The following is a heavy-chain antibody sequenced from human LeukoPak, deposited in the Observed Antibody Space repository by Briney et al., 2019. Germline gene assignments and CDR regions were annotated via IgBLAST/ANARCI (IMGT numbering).Heavy chain of an antibody. V-gene: IGHV3-23*01. CDR2: ISGSGGGT. CDR1: GFTVSSYA. D-gene: IGHD2-15*01. J-gene: IGHJ6*02. CDR3: AKVVVPDGMDV. Sequence: PGGSLRLSCAASGFTVSSYAMTWVRQAPGKGVEWVSGISGSGGGTYYADSVKGRFTISRDNSKNTLYLQMYSLRAEDTAVYYCAKVVVPDGMDVWGQGTTVTVSS.